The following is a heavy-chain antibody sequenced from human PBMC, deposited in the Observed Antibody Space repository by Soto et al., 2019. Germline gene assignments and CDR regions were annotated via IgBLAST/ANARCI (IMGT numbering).Heavy chain of an antibody. V-gene: IGHV3-30-3*01. CDR2: ISYDGTNK. Sequence: GGSLRLSCAASGFSFKNYAMHWVRQAPGEGLEWVAVISYDGTNKYYADSVKGRFTISRDNSKNILDLQMSSLRTDDTAVYYCARESEDLTSNFDYWGQGTLVTVSS. CDR1: GFSFKNYA. CDR3: ARESEDLTSNFDY. J-gene: IGHJ4*02.